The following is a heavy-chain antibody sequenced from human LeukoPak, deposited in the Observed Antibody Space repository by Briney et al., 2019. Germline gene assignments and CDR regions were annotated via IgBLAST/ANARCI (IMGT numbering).Heavy chain of an antibody. CDR3: ARPPKWFNAFDI. D-gene: IGHD3-22*01. J-gene: IGHJ3*02. CDR1: GGSISSSSYY. Sequence: PLETLSLTRTVSGGSISSSSYYWGWIRQPPGKGLEWIGSIYYSGSTYYNPSLKSRVTISVDTSKNQFSLKLSSVTAADTAVYYCARPPKWFNAFDIWGQGTMVTVSS. CDR2: IYYSGST. V-gene: IGHV4-39*01.